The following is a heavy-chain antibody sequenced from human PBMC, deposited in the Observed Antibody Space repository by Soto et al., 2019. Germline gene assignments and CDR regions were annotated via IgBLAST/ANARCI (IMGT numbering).Heavy chain of an antibody. D-gene: IGHD2-8*02. Sequence: PSETLSLTCTVSGGSISSGGYYWSWIRQHPGKGLEWIGYINYSGSTYYNPSLKSRVTISVDTSKNQFSLKLTSVTAADTAVYYCARDKITGLFDYWGQGTLVTVSS. CDR3: ARDKITGLFDY. CDR2: INYSGST. J-gene: IGHJ4*02. CDR1: GGSISSGGYY. V-gene: IGHV4-31*03.